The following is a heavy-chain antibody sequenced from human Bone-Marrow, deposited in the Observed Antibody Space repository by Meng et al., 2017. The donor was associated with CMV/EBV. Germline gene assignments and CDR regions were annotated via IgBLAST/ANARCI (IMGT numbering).Heavy chain of an antibody. Sequence: ASVKVSCKASGYTFTSYGISWVRQAPGQGLEWMGWISAYNGNTNYAQKLQGRVTMPTDTSTSTAYMELRSLRSDDTAVYYCARDSITIFGVVWDYGMDVWGQGTTVTVSS. CDR1: GYTFTSYG. D-gene: IGHD3-3*01. J-gene: IGHJ6*02. CDR2: ISAYNGNT. V-gene: IGHV1-18*01. CDR3: ARDSITIFGVVWDYGMDV.